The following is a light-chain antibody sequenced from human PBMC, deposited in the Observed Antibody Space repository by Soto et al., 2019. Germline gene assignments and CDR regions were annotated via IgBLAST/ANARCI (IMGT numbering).Light chain of an antibody. J-gene: IGKJ5*01. CDR3: MQAIQTPIT. CDR2: LGS. CDR1: QSLLHSNGYNY. V-gene: IGKV2-28*01. Sequence: VMTQSPLSLPVTPGEPASISCRSSQSLLHSNGYNYLDWYLQKAGQSPQLLIYLGSNRASGVPDRFSGSGSGTDFTLKISRVEAEDVGVYYCMQAIQTPITFGQGTRLEIK.